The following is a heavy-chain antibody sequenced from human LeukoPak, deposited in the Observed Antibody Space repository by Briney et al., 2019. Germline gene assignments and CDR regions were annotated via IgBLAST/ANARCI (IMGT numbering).Heavy chain of an antibody. V-gene: IGHV3-23*01. CDR2: ISGSGGST. CDR3: AKGPIVVVIAIFDY. D-gene: IGHD2-21*01. CDR1: GFTFSSYS. Sequence: PGGSLRLSCAASGFTFSSYSMSWVRQAPGKGLEWVSAISGSGGSTYYADSVKGRFTISRDNSKNTLYLQMNSLRAEDTAVYYCAKGPIVVVIAIFDYWGQGTLVTVSS. J-gene: IGHJ4*02.